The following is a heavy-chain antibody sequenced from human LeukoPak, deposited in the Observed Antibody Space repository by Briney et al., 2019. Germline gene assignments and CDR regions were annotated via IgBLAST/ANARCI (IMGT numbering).Heavy chain of an antibody. J-gene: IGHJ4*02. Sequence: GGSLRLSCAASGFTFSSYAMSWVRQAPGKGLEWVSAISGSGGSTYYADSVKGRFTISRDNSKNTLYLQMNSLRAEDTAVYHCARGYGSSWFYFDYWGQGTPITVSS. CDR1: GFTFSSYA. V-gene: IGHV3-23*01. D-gene: IGHD6-13*01. CDR2: ISGSGGST. CDR3: ARGYGSSWFYFDY.